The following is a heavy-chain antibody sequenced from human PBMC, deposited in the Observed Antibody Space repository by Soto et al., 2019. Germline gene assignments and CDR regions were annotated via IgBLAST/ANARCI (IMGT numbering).Heavy chain of an antibody. Sequence: DVQLLDSGGDLVQPGGSLRLSCAAAGFIFSNYAMSWVRQAPGKGLEWVSSITSSGSGTNYADSVKGRFTISRDNSMSTLFLKMRSLRAEDTPIYYFVKSPASTKTFVYWGQGTLWTVSS. CDR3: VKSPASTKTFVY. D-gene: IGHD1-26*01. CDR1: GFIFSNYA. V-gene: IGHV3-23*01. CDR2: ITSSGSGT. J-gene: IGHJ4*02.